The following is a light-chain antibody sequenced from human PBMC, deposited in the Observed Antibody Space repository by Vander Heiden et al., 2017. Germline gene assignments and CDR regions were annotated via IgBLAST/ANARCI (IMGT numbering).Light chain of an antibody. CDR1: QGISSY. J-gene: IGKJ2*01. Sequence: QLTQSPSFRSASVGDRVTITCRASQGISSYLAWYQQKPGKAPKLLIYAASTLQSGVPSRFSGSGSGTEFTLTISSLQPEDFATYYCQQLNSYSYTFGQGTKLEIK. CDR3: QQLNSYSYT. CDR2: AAS. V-gene: IGKV1-9*01.